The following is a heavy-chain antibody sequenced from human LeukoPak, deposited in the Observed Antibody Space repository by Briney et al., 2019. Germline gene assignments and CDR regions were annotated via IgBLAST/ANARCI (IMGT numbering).Heavy chain of an antibody. Sequence: ASVKVSCKASGYTFTSYAMHWVRQAPGQRLEWMGWINAGNGNTKYSRKFQGRVTITRDTSASTAYMELSSLRSEDTAVYYCARDVRGNYYYGMDVWGQGTTVTVSS. CDR2: INAGNGNT. V-gene: IGHV1-3*01. CDR3: ARDVRGNYYYGMDV. CDR1: GYTFTSYA. D-gene: IGHD3-10*02. J-gene: IGHJ6*02.